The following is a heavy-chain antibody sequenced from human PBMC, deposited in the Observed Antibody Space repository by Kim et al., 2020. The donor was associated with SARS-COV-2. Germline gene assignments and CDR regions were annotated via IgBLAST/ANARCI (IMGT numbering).Heavy chain of an antibody. CDR3: ANFES. CDR1: GFTFSVNG. Sequence: GGSLRLSCAASGFTFSVNGMHWCRKAPGKGVEWVAVIRSDGSNKYYADSVKDRFTISRDTSKNMRLLQMNSLRAEDTAGYFLANFESCGQGTLATLLS. CDR2: IRSDGSNK. J-gene: IGHJ4*02. V-gene: IGHV3-33*06.